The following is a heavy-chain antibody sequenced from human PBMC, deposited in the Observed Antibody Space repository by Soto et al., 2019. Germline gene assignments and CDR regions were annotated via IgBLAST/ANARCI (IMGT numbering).Heavy chain of an antibody. D-gene: IGHD5-18*01. J-gene: IGHJ4*02. CDR2: IWYDGSNK. CDR1: GFTFSSYG. Sequence: PGGSLRLSCAASGFTFSSYGMHWVRQAPGKGLEWVAVIWYDGSNKYYADSVKGRFTISRDNSKNTLYLQMNSLRAEDTAVYYCARGVDTAMDYYFDYWGQGTLVTVSS. CDR3: ARGVDTAMDYYFDY. V-gene: IGHV3-33*01.